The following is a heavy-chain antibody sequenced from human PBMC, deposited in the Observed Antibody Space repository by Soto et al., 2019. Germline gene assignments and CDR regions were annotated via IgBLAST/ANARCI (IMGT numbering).Heavy chain of an antibody. Sequence: GGSLRLSCAPSGFTFSDYYISWIRQTPGKGLEWVSYIITTGSTIYYADSVKGRFTISRDNTKNSLFLQMNSLRPEDTAMYYCAKEPIYFGPESSLSYYYYGLDVWGQGTTVTVSS. V-gene: IGHV3-11*04. CDR3: AKEPIYFGPESSLSYYYYGLDV. CDR2: IITTGSTI. J-gene: IGHJ6*02. CDR1: GFTFSDYY. D-gene: IGHD3-10*01.